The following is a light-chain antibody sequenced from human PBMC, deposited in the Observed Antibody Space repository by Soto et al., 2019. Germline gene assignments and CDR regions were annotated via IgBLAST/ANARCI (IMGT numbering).Light chain of an antibody. V-gene: IGKV1-5*01. CDR3: QQYSSFST. J-gene: IGKJ1*01. CDR2: DAS. CDR1: QSISSW. Sequence: DIQMTNSPSTLSASVVYTFTITCRASQSISSWLAWYQQKPGKAPKLLMYDASSLEGGVPSRFSGSGSGTEFTLTISSLQPDDFATYHCQQYSSFSTFGQGTTVDI.